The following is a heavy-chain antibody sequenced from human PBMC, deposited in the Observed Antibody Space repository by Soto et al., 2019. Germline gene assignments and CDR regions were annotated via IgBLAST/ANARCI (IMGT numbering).Heavy chain of an antibody. CDR3: ARDFTREGDKGYFDY. CDR2: ISYDGSNK. J-gene: IGHJ4*02. Sequence: PGGSLRLSCAASGFTFSSYAMHWVRQAPGKGLVWVAVISYDGSNKYYADSVKGRFTISRDNSKNTLYLQMNSLRAEDTAVYYCARDFTREGDKGYFDYWGQGTLVTVSS. CDR1: GFTFSSYA. V-gene: IGHV3-30-3*01. D-gene: IGHD1-26*01.